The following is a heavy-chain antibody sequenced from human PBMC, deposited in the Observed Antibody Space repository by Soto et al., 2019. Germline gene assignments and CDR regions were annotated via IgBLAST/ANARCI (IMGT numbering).Heavy chain of an antibody. Sequence: GGSLRLSCAASGFIFSSYSMNWVRQAPGKGLEWVSSISSSSSYIYYADSVKGRFTISRDNAKNSLYLQMNSLRAEDTAVYYCARDSRDYYYYGMDVWGQGTTVTVSS. CDR3: ARDSRDYYYYGMDV. V-gene: IGHV3-21*01. CDR1: GFIFSSYS. J-gene: IGHJ6*02. CDR2: ISSSSSYI.